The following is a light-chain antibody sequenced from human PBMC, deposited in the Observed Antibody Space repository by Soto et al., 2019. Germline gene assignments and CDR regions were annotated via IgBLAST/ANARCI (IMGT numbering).Light chain of an antibody. V-gene: IGLV2-14*03. CDR3: ISYSSSTTHVV. CDR2: DVT. Sequence: QSALTQPASVSGSPGRSVTISCTGTSSDVGDFNYVSWYQHLPGRAPKLIIYDVTNRPSGISYRFSASKSGTTASLTISGLQAEDEADYYCISYSSSTTHVVFGGGTKLTVL. J-gene: IGLJ2*01. CDR1: SSDVGDFNY.